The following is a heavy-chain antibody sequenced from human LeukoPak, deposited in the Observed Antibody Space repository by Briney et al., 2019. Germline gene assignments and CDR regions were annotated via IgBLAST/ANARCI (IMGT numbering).Heavy chain of an antibody. J-gene: IGHJ5*02. CDR2: IKTDGSSA. CDR3: ARGLRVRESGWFDP. D-gene: IGHD3-10*01. V-gene: IGHV3-74*01. Sequence: GGSLRLSCAASGFSFSSYWMHWVRQAPGKGLVWVSRIKTDGSSATYADSVKGRFTISRDNSKNTLYLQMNSLRAEDTAVYYCARGLRVRESGWFDPWGQGTLVTVSS. CDR1: GFSFSSYW.